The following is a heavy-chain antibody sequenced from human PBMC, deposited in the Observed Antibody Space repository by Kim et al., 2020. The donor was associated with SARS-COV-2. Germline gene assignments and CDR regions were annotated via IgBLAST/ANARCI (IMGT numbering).Heavy chain of an antibody. V-gene: IGHV4-34*01. CDR3: ARGCSDVWCKVYQLLLYYFDY. D-gene: IGHD2-2*01. CDR2: INHSGST. Sequence: SETLSLTCAVYGGSFSGYYWSWIRQPPGKGLEWIGEINHSGSTNYNPSLKSRVTISVDTSKNQFSLKLSSVTAADTAVYYCARGCSDVWCKVYQLLLYYFDYWGQGTLVTVSS. CDR1: GGSFSGYY. J-gene: IGHJ4*02.